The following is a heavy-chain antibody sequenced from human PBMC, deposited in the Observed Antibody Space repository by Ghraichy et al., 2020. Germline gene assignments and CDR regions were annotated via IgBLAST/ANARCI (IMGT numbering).Heavy chain of an antibody. CDR1: GESLSGYY. V-gene: IGHV4-34*01. CDR3: ARGRRELRRFDL. CDR2: INQSGIT. Sequence: SETLSLTCAVYGESLSGYYCTWIRQPPGKGPQWIGEINQSGITKYNPSLESRVTLSVDTSKKQFSLNLNSVTAADAAVYFCARGRRELRRFDLWGQGTLVTVSS. J-gene: IGHJ5*02. D-gene: IGHD1-7*01.